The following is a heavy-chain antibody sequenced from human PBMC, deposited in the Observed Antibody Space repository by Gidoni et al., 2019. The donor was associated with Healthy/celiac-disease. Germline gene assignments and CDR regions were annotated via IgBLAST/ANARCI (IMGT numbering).Heavy chain of an antibody. J-gene: IGHJ6*02. V-gene: IGHV3-23*01. CDR3: AKGVGASYYYYGMDV. Sequence: EVQLLESGGGLVQPGGSLRLSCAAPGFPFSSYAMSWVRQAPGKGLEWVSAISGSGGSTYYADSVKGRFTISRDNSKNTLYLQMNSRRAEDTAVYYCAKGVGASYYYYGMDVWGQGTTVTVSS. D-gene: IGHD1-26*01. CDR1: GFPFSSYA. CDR2: ISGSGGST.